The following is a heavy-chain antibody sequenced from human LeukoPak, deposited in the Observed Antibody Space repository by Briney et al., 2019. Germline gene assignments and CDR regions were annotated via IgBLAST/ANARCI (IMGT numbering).Heavy chain of an antibody. CDR3: AKDGRSYSSGWPPFDY. Sequence: GGSLRLSCAASGFTFSSYAMSWVRQAPGKGLEWVSAISGSGGSTYYADSVKGRFTISRDNSKNTLYLQMNSLRAEDTAVYHCAKDGRSYSSGWPPFDYWGQGALVTVSS. D-gene: IGHD6-19*01. CDR1: GFTFSSYA. J-gene: IGHJ4*02. CDR2: ISGSGGST. V-gene: IGHV3-23*01.